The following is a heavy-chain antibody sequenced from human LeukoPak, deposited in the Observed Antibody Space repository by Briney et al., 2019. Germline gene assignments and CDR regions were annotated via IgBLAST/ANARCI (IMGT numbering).Heavy chain of an antibody. CDR2: INPNSGGT. CDR1: GYTFTGYY. V-gene: IGHV1-2*02. CDR3: ARVVGDRCSSTSCYTLDY. J-gene: IGHJ4*02. Sequence: ASVKVSCKASGYTFTGYYMHWVRQAPGQGLEWMGWINPNSGGTNYAQKFQGRVTMTRDTSISTAYMELSRLRSDDTAVYYCARVVGDRCSSTSCYTLDYWGQGTLVTVSS. D-gene: IGHD2-2*02.